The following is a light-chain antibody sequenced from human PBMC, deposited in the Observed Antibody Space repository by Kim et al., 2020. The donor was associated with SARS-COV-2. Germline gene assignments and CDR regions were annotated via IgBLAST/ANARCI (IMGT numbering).Light chain of an antibody. CDR3: QQRSYWPWT. CDR1: QSVSSY. V-gene: IGKV3-11*01. J-gene: IGKJ1*01. Sequence: LSPGERSTLSCRASQSVSSYLAWYQQKGGQAPRLLIYDASKRVTGIPARFSGSGSGTDFTLTISSLEPEDFAIYFCQQRSYWPWTFGQGTKVDIK. CDR2: DAS.